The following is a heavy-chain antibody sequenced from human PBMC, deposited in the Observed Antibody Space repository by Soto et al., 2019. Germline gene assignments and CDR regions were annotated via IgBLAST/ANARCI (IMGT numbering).Heavy chain of an antibody. CDR2: MTPNSGNT. CDR3: AINRDNTEDFDH. CDR1: GYTLTDYD. V-gene: IGHV1-8*02. D-gene: IGHD2-15*01. Sequence: QVQLMQSGAEVRKPGASVKVSCRASGYTLTDYDINWVRQATGQGLEWLGWMTPNSGNTGYALKFQGRVTLTRDISRSTAYMELSSLTSEDTAVYYCAINRDNTEDFDHWGQGTRVSVSS. J-gene: IGHJ5*02.